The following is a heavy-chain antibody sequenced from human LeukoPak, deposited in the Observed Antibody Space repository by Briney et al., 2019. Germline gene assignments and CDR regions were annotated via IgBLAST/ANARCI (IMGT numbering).Heavy chain of an antibody. Sequence: ASVKVSCKASGYTFTGYYMHWVRQAPGQGREWMGWINPNSGGTNYAQKFQGRVTMTRDTSISTAYMELSRLRSDDTAVYYCARVVGATNWYFDLWGRGTLVTVSS. D-gene: IGHD1-26*01. J-gene: IGHJ2*01. CDR3: ARVVGATNWYFDL. CDR1: GYTFTGYY. V-gene: IGHV1-2*02. CDR2: INPNSGGT.